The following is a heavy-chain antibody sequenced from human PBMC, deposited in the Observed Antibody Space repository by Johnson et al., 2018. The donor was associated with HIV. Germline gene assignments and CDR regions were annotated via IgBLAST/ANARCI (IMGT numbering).Heavy chain of an antibody. J-gene: IGHJ3*02. D-gene: IGHD6-19*01. V-gene: IGHV3-20*04. CDR3: ARDGGSGWYFAFDI. Sequence: EVQLLESGGGLVKPGGSLRLSCAASGFTFDDYGMSWVRQAPGKGLEWVSGINWNGGSTGYADSVKGRFTISRDNAKNSLYLQMNSLRAEDTALYYCARDGGSGWYFAFDIWGQGTMVTVSS. CDR2: INWNGGST. CDR1: GFTFDDYG.